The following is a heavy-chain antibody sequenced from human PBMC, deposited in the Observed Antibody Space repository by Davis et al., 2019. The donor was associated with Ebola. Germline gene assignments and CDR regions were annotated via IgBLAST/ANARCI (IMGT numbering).Heavy chain of an antibody. V-gene: IGHV4-59*08. CDR2: IYYSGST. CDR3: ARLAVGYNWNDGTGGVYYYGMDV. CDR1: GGSISSYY. J-gene: IGHJ6*02. D-gene: IGHD1-1*01. Sequence: PSETLSLTCTVSGGSISSYYWSWIRQPPGKGLEWIGYIYYSGSTNYNPSLKSRVTISVDTSKNQFSLKLSSVTAADTAVYYCARLAVGYNWNDGTGGVYYYGMDVWGQGTTVTVSS.